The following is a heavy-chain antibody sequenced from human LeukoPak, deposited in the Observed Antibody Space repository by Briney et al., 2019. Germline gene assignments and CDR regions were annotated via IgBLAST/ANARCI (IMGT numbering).Heavy chain of an antibody. V-gene: IGHV4-61*05. CDR1: GGSISSSSYY. CDR2: IYYSGST. D-gene: IGHD3-9*01. CDR3: ARVANDISIAYYYYYYMDV. Sequence: PSETLSLTCTVSGGSISSSSYYWGWIRQPPGKGLEWIGYIYYSGSTNYNPSLKSRVTISVDTSKNQFSLKLSSVTAADTAVYYCARVANDISIAYYYYYYMDVWGKGTTVTVSS. J-gene: IGHJ6*03.